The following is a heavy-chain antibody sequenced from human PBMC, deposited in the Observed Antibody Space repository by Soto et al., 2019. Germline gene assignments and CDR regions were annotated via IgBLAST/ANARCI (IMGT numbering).Heavy chain of an antibody. CDR1: GGSISTYY. CDR2: IYHSGNT. D-gene: IGHD2-21*01. Sequence: PSETLSLTCSVTGGSISTYYWSWIRQPPGKGLEWIGYIYHSGNTNYNPSLKSRVTIFVGTSKNQFSLELTSVTAADTAVYYCAREGGGGTIAFDYWGQGTPVTVSS. V-gene: IGHV4-59*01. CDR3: AREGGGGTIAFDY. J-gene: IGHJ4*02.